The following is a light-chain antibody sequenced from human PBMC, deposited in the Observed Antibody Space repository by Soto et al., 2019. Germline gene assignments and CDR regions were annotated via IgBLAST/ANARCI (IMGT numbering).Light chain of an antibody. CDR1: QNIRTS. CDR2: CTS. V-gene: IGKV1-39*01. Sequence: QMTQSPSSLSASVGARVTITCRASQNIRTSLNWYQQKQGKAPSLLIYCTSTLQSGVPSRFSGSASATDFPLTISRLQPEDFATYYCQQSYTTPRTFGQGTQVEIK. CDR3: QQSYTTPRT. J-gene: IGKJ1*01.